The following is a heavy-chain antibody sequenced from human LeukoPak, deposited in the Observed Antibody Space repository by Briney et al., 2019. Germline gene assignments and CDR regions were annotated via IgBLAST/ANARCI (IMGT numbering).Heavy chain of an antibody. CDR1: GYTFTGYY. D-gene: IGHD5-18*01. V-gene: IGHV1-2*02. CDR3: ARDPQYRSGNEMDY. J-gene: IGHJ4*02. CDR2: INPNSSGT. Sequence: GASVKVSCKASGYTFTGYYMHWVRQAPGQGLEWMGWINPNSSGTNYAQRFQGRVTMTRDTSISTTYMELTRLRSDDTAVYFCARDPQYRSGNEMDYWGQGTLVTVSS.